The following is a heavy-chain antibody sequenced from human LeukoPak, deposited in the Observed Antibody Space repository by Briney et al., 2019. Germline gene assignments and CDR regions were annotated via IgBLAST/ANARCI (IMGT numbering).Heavy chain of an antibody. Sequence: ASVKVSCKASGYTFTNYGITWVRQAPGQGLEWMGIINPSGGSTSYAQKFQGRVTMTRDMSTSTVYMEQSSLRSEDTAVYYCARFIVGAFDIWGQGTMVTVSS. CDR3: ARFIVGAFDI. D-gene: IGHD2-21*01. CDR1: GYTFTNYG. CDR2: INPSGGST. V-gene: IGHV1-46*01. J-gene: IGHJ3*02.